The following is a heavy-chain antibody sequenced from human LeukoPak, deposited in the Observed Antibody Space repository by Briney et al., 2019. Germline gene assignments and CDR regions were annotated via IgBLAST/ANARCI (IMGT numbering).Heavy chain of an antibody. V-gene: IGHV4-34*01. Sequence: SETLSLTCAVYGGSFSGYYWRWVRQPPGKGLEWIGEINHSGSTNYNPSLKSRITVSVDTSKNQFSLKVTSVTAADTAVYYCARSGVFSGYDAFDIWGQGTMVTVSS. CDR2: INHSGST. D-gene: IGHD3-9*01. CDR1: GGSFSGYY. J-gene: IGHJ3*02. CDR3: ARSGVFSGYDAFDI.